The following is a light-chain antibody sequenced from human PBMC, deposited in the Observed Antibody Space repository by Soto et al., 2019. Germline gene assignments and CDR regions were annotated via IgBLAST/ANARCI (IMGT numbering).Light chain of an antibody. V-gene: IGKV3-15*01. CDR2: DVS. CDR1: QGVTTN. Sequence: DILMTQSPSTLSVSPGERATLSCRAGQGVTTNFAWYQQKSGQSPRLLIYDVSIRATGVPARFSGTGSETDFTLTISGLQSEDSAIYFCQQYNNWPYSFGQGTRLEIK. CDR3: QQYNNWPYS. J-gene: IGKJ5*01.